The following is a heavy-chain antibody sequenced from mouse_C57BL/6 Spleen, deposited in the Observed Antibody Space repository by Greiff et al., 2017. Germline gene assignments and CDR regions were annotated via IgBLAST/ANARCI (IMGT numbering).Heavy chain of an antibody. J-gene: IGHJ2*01. Sequence: EVQLQQSGPELVKPGASVQMSCKASGYTFTDYNMHCVKQSHGKSLEWIGFINPNNGGTSYNQKFKGKATLTVNKSSSTAYMELRSLTSEDSAVYYCAREAYYDYFDYGGQGTTLTVSS. CDR1: GYTFTDYN. CDR2: INPNNGGT. CDR3: AREAYYDYFDY. D-gene: IGHD2-4*01. V-gene: IGHV1-22*01.